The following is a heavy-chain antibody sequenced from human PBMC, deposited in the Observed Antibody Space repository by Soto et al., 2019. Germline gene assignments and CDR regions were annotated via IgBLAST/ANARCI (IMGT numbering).Heavy chain of an antibody. CDR1: GFTFSSYG. CDR3: GKDRARYWGGCSCCSIFDF. J-gene: IGHJ4*02. CDR2: ISYDGSNQ. V-gene: IGHV3-30*18. D-gene: IGHD2-15*01. Sequence: QVQLVESGGGVVQPGRSLRLSCEASGFTFSSYGMHWVRQAPGNALEWVAVISYDGSNQYYADSVKGRFTISRDNSKNQLHLQMNRLRAEDTAAYYCGKDRARYWGGCSCCSIFDFWGQGTLGTVSS.